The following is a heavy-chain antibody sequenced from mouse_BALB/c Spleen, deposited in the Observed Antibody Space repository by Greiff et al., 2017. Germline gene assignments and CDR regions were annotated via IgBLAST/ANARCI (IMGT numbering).Heavy chain of an antibody. CDR2: ISNGGGST. V-gene: IGHV5-12-2*01. Sequence: EVKLVESGGGLVQPGGSLKLSCAASGFTFSSYTMSWVRQTPEKRLEWVAYISNGGGSTYYPDTVKGRFTITRDNAKNTLYLQMSSLKSEDTAMYYCTRDEDYDRYDAFYYCAMDYWGQGTSVTVSS. J-gene: IGHJ4*01. D-gene: IGHD2-14*01. CDR1: GFTFSSYT. CDR3: TRDEDYDRYDAFYYCAMDY.